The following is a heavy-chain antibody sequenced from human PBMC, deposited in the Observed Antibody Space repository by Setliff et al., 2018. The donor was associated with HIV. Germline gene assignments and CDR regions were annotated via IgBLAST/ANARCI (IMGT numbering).Heavy chain of an antibody. CDR1: GASFSGYY. Sequence: PSETLSLTCAVYGASFSGYYWSWIRQPAGKGLEWIGHIYTSGSTNYNPSLKSRVTISVDTSTNQFSLKLSSVTAADTAVYYCARGRRSSGWYVYHWGQGTLVTVSS. CDR2: IYTSGST. D-gene: IGHD6-19*01. V-gene: IGHV4-59*10. CDR3: ARGRRSSGWYVYH. J-gene: IGHJ4*02.